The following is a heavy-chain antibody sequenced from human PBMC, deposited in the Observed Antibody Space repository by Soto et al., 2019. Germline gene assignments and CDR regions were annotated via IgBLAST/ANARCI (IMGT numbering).Heavy chain of an antibody. Sequence: PGGSLRLSCAASGFTFSSYGMHWVRQAPGKGLEWVAVISYDGSNKYYADYVKGRFTISRDNSKNTLYLQMNSLRAENTAVYYCAKDRSYGGYIDYWGQGTLVTVSS. J-gene: IGHJ4*02. V-gene: IGHV3-30*18. CDR1: GFTFSSYG. CDR3: AKDRSYGGYIDY. CDR2: ISYDGSNK. D-gene: IGHD3-10*01.